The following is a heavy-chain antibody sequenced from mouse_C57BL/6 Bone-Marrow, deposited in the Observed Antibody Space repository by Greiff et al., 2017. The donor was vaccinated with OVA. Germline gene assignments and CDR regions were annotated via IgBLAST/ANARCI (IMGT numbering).Heavy chain of an antibody. Sequence: VKQSCKASGYTFTSYGISWVKQRTGQGLEWIGEIYPRSGNTYYNEKFKGKATLTADKSSSTAYMELRSLTSEDSAVYFCAKPLIYYYGSSPYWYFDVWGTGTTVTVSS. CDR2: IYPRSGNT. CDR1: GYTFTSYG. D-gene: IGHD1-1*01. CDR3: AKPLIYYYGSSPYWYFDV. J-gene: IGHJ1*03. V-gene: IGHV1-81*01.